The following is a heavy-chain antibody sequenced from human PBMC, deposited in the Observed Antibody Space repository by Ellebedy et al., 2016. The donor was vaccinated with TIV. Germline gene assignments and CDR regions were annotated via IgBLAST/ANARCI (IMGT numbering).Heavy chain of an antibody. D-gene: IGHD6-19*01. J-gene: IGHJ4*02. Sequence: GESLKISCAASGIIFSSYWMHWVRQAPGKGLVWVSRINGGGSSTTYADSVKGRFTISRDNAKNTVYLQMNSLRAEDTAVYYCARAPLVPGIAVAGLDYWGQGTLVTVSS. V-gene: IGHV3-74*01. CDR3: ARAPLVPGIAVAGLDY. CDR1: GIIFSSYW. CDR2: INGGGSST.